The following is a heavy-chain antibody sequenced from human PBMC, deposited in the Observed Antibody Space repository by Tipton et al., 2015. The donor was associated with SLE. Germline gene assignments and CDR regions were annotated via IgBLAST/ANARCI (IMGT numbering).Heavy chain of an antibody. V-gene: IGHV4-61*05. D-gene: IGHD3-10*01. Sequence: TLSLTCSVSGGSIRDYPYRWAWIRQSPGKGLEWIACVCNSVSTNYDPSLKSRGTISVDTSKNHFSLELTSVTAADTAVYYCARQRLRLLSPLDAWGQGTTVTVS. CDR2: VCNSVST. CDR1: GGSIRDYPYR. CDR3: ARQRLRLLSPLDA. J-gene: IGHJ6*02.